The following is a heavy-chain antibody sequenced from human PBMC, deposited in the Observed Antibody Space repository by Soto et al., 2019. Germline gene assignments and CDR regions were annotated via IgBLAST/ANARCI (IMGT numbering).Heavy chain of an antibody. V-gene: IGHV5-51*01. CDR1: GCRFTSYW. CDR2: VYVDDSDT. D-gene: IGHD3-10*01. CDR3: ARVLILSGLFRSFDY. Sequence: PGESLKISCEVSGCRFTSYWIAWVRQMPGKGLERMGIVYVDDSDTKYSPSFEGQVTISADKSRNSAYLQWTSLRASDTAMYYCARVLILSGLFRSFDYWGQGTQVTVSS. J-gene: IGHJ4*02.